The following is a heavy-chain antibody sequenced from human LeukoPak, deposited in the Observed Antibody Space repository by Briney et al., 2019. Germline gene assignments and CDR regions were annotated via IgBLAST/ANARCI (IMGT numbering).Heavy chain of an antibody. V-gene: IGHV4-4*07. J-gene: IGHJ4*02. Sequence: SETLSLTCTVSGGSISSYYWSWIRQPSGKGLEWIGRIYTSGSTNYNPSLKSRVTMSVDTSKNQFSLKLSSVTAADTAVYYCARTTRGVTRNVPLEPYYSDYWGQGTLVTVSS. CDR3: ARTTRGVTRNVPLEPYYSDY. D-gene: IGHD3-10*01. CDR2: IYTSGST. CDR1: GGSISSYY.